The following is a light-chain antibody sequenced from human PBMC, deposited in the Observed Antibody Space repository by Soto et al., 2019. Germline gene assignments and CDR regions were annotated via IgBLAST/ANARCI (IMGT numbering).Light chain of an antibody. V-gene: IGLV2-14*03. Sequence: QSALTQPASVSGSPGQSITISCTGTSSDVGGYNSVSWYQHHPGKAPKLMIFDVSYRSSGVSSRFSGSKSGTTASLTISGLQAEDEADYYCNSYTTRSTYVFGTGTKVNV. CDR3: NSYTTRSTYV. CDR1: SSDVGGYNS. J-gene: IGLJ1*01. CDR2: DVS.